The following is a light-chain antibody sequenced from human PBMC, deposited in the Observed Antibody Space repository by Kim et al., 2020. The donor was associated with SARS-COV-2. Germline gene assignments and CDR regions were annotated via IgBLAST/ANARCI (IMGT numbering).Light chain of an antibody. V-gene: IGLV1-36*01. CDR2: YDD. J-gene: IGLJ2*01. CDR3: AAWDDILNGQV. CDR1: SSSIGNNA. Sequence: PRVPISSSGLSSSIGNNALTLYPPLPRYAPKLLLYYDDLLPSGVSHPFSCSTSGTSASLAIRGLQSDDEADYSCAAWDDILNGQVFGGGTHLTVL.